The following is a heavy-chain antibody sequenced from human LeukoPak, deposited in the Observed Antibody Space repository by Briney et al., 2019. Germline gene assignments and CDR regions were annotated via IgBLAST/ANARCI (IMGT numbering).Heavy chain of an antibody. CDR1: GFTFSSHW. D-gene: IGHD5-18*01. Sequence: GGSLRLSCGASGFTFSSHWMYWVRQVPGKELVCFSRIKTDGSSISYADFVKGRFTISRDNAKNTLYLQMNSLRAEDTAVYYCARARDSSPAIIDYWGQGTLVTVSS. CDR2: IKTDGSSI. CDR3: ARARDSSPAIIDY. V-gene: IGHV3-74*01. J-gene: IGHJ4*02.